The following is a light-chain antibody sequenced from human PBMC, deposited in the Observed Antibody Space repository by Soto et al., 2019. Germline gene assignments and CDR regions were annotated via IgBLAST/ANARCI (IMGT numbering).Light chain of an antibody. CDR3: QQYGSSPRT. V-gene: IGKV3-15*01. CDR1: QSVSSN. J-gene: IGKJ1*01. Sequence: EIVMTQSPATLSVSPGERATLSCRASQSVSSNLAWYQQKPGQAPSLLIYGASNRATGIPARFSGSGSGTEFTLTISSLQSEDFAVYYCQQYGSSPRTFGQGTKVEIK. CDR2: GAS.